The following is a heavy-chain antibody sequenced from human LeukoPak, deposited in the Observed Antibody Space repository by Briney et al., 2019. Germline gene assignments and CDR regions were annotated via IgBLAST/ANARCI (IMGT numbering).Heavy chain of an antibody. D-gene: IGHD4-17*01. Sequence: SETLSLACAVSTDSISSHYWSWIRQPPGKGLDWIGYISYVGSTNYNPSLKSRVTISIDTSKNQFSLKLRSVTAADTAVYYCARDLMTVTKGFDIWGQGTMVSVSS. CDR1: TDSISSHY. CDR2: ISYVGST. V-gene: IGHV4-59*11. J-gene: IGHJ3*02. CDR3: ARDLMTVTKGFDI.